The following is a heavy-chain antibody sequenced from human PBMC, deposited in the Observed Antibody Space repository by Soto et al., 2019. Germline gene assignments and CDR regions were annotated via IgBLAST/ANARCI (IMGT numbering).Heavy chain of an antibody. J-gene: IGHJ3*02. CDR3: AKDRGYCSSTSCYTGDAFDI. CDR1: GFTFSSYG. CDR2: ISYDGSNK. D-gene: IGHD2-2*02. V-gene: IGHV3-30*18. Sequence: GGSLRLSCAASGFTFSSYGMHWVRQAPGKGLEWVAVISYDGSNKYYADSVKGRFTISRDNSKNTLYLQMNSLRAEDTAVYYCAKDRGYCSSTSCYTGDAFDIWGQGTMVTVSS.